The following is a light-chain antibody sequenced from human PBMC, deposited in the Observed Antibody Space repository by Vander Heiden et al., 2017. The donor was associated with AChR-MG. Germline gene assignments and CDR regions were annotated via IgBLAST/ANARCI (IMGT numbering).Light chain of an antibody. V-gene: IGLV3-1*01. CDR2: EDT. CDR1: KLGDRY. CDR3: QAWDSSTYMV. Sequence: SHELTQPPPVSVSPGQTASVTCSGDKLGDRYVCWYQQKPGQSPVLVIYEDTKRPSGIPERFSGSNSGNTATLTISGTQAVDEADYYCQAWDSSTYMVFGGGTKLTVL. J-gene: IGLJ2*01.